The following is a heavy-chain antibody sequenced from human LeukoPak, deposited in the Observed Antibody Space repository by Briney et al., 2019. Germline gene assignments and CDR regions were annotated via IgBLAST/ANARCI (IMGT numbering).Heavy chain of an antibody. D-gene: IGHD6-19*01. CDR2: ISGSGGST. V-gene: IGHV3-23*01. Sequence: GGSLRLSCAASGFTFSTYAMSWVRQAPGKGLEWVSAISGSGGSTNYADSVKGRVTVSRDNSKSTLYLQMNSLRAEDTAVYYRARLRPASSGWPESFDYWGQGTLVTVSS. CDR1: GFTFSTYA. CDR3: ARLRPASSGWPESFDY. J-gene: IGHJ4*02.